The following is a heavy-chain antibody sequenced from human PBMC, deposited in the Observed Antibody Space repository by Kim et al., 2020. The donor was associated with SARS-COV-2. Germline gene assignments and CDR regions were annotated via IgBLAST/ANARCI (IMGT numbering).Heavy chain of an antibody. J-gene: IGHJ3*02. Sequence: GGSLRLSCAASGFTFSNAWMSWVRQAPGKGLEWVGRIKSKTDGGTTDYAAPVKGRFTISRDDSKNTLYLQMNSLKTEDTAVYYCTTDHQPLLHDAFDIWGQGTMVTVSS. V-gene: IGHV3-15*01. CDR2: IKSKTDGGTT. CDR3: TTDHQPLLHDAFDI. D-gene: IGHD2-15*01. CDR1: GFTFSNAW.